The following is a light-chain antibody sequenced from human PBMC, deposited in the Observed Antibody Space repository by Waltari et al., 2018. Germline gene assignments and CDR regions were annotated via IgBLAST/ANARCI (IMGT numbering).Light chain of an antibody. CDR2: AAS. Sequence: DIQMTQSPSSLSASVGDRVTITCRASQTISTYVNWYQQKPGKAPKLLIYAASTLQSGVPSTFSGSGSGTDFTLTISSRRPEDFATYYCQQRYSTPRTFGQGTKVEIK. J-gene: IGKJ1*01. CDR1: QTISTY. CDR3: QQRYSTPRT. V-gene: IGKV1-39*01.